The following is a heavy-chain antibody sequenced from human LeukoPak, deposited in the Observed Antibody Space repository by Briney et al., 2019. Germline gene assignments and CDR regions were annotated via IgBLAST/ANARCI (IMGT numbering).Heavy chain of an antibody. CDR3: ASCSGYYYLFDY. CDR1: GFTFSSYE. CDR2: ISSSGSTI. V-gene: IGHV3-48*03. D-gene: IGHD3-22*01. Sequence: GGSLRLSCAASGFTFSSYEMNWVRQAPGKGLEWVSYISSSGSTIYYADSVKGRFTISRDNAKNSLYLQMNSLRAEDTAVYYCASCSGYYYLFDYWGQGTLVTVSS. J-gene: IGHJ4*02.